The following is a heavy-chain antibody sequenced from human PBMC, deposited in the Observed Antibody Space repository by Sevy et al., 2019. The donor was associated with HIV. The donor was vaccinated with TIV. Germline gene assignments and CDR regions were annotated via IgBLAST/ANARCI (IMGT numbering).Heavy chain of an antibody. J-gene: IGHJ5*02. CDR1: GYSFTNYG. V-gene: IGHV1-18*01. Sequence: GSVKVSCKASGYSFTNYGIGWVRQAPGQGLEWMGWISGYNGYTNYAQNLQGRVTMTTDTSTSTAYMELRSLRSDDTAIYYCAKEGKNIRSWFDPWGQGPWSPSPQ. CDR3: AKEGKNIRSWFDP. D-gene: IGHD3-3*02. CDR2: ISGYNGYT.